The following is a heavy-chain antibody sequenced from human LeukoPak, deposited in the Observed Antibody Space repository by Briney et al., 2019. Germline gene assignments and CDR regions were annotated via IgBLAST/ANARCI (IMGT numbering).Heavy chain of an antibody. Sequence: ASVTVSFKSSGYTFTSYDINWVRQATGQGLEWMGCMNPNSGNTGYARKFQGRVTMTRNTSISTAYMELSSLRSEDTAVYYCARGQRAVAGTIVVGYYFDYWGQGTLVTVSS. D-gene: IGHD6-19*01. CDR2: MNPNSGNT. CDR1: GYTFTSYD. CDR3: ARGQRAVAGTIVVGYYFDY. J-gene: IGHJ4*02. V-gene: IGHV1-8*01.